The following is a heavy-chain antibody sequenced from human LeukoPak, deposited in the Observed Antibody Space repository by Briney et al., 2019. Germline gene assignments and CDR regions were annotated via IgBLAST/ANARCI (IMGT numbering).Heavy chain of an antibody. CDR3: ARDRTSVIYGAYFDY. V-gene: IGHV4-61*02. CDR1: GASITSGLYY. Sequence: SETLSLTCTVSGASITSGLYYWNWIRQPAGKGLEWIGRLSNSGGTNYNPSLKSRVTISVDKSKNQFSLKLNSVTAADTAVYYCARDRTSVIYGAYFDYWGQGTLVTVSS. D-gene: IGHD2-21*01. CDR2: LSNSGGT. J-gene: IGHJ4*02.